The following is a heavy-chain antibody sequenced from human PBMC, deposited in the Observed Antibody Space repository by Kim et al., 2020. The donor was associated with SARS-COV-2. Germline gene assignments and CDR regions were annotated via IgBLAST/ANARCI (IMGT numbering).Heavy chain of an antibody. CDR2: ISAYNGNT. CDR3: AREFRLWFHYYYYGMDV. D-gene: IGHD5-18*01. Sequence: ASVKVSCKASGYTFTSYGISWVRQAPGQGLEWMGWISAYNGNTNYAQKLQGRVTMTTDTSTSTAYMELRSLRSDDTAVYYCAREFRLWFHYYYYGMDVWGQGTTVTVSS. J-gene: IGHJ6*02. V-gene: IGHV1-18*01. CDR1: GYTFTSYG.